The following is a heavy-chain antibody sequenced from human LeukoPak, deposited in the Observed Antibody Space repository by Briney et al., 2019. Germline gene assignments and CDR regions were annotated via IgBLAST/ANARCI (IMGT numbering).Heavy chain of an antibody. CDR3: STPPD. V-gene: IGHV3-15*01. J-gene: IGHJ4*02. Sequence: GGSLRLSCEASGISISNAWMSWVRQAPGKGPEWVGRIKSEAAGATTDYAASVKGRFTISRDGSKNTLYLQMNRLMIEDTAVYYCSTPPDWGQGTLVTVSS. CDR1: GISISNAW. CDR2: IKSEAAGATT.